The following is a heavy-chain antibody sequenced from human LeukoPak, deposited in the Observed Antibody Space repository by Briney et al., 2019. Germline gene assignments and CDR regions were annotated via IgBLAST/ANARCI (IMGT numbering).Heavy chain of an antibody. Sequence: TGGSLRLSCAASGFTFSSYAMSWVRQAPGKGLEWVSGISGSGGGITYCTDSVKGRFTISRDNPKNTLYLQMNSLRAEDTAVYYCAKDRTTAARIFDYWGQGTLVTVSS. J-gene: IGHJ4*02. V-gene: IGHV3-23*01. D-gene: IGHD6-6*01. CDR2: ISGSGGGIT. CDR3: AKDRTTAARIFDY. CDR1: GFTFSSYA.